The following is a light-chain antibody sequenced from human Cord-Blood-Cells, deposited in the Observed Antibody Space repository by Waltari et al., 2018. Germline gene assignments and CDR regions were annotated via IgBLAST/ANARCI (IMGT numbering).Light chain of an antibody. CDR3: QQSYSTPRT. V-gene: IGKV1-39*01. CDR2: AAY. CDR1: QSISSY. J-gene: IGKJ1*01. Sequence: DIQMTQSPSSLSAYVGARVTITCRASQSISSYLNWYQQKPGKDPKLLIYAAYSLQSGVPSRFSGSGSGKDFTLTISSLQPEDFATYYCQQSYSTPRTFGQGTKVEIK.